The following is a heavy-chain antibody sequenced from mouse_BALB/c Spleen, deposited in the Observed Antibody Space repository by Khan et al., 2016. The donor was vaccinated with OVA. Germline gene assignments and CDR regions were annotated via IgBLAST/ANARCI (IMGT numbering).Heavy chain of an antibody. J-gene: IGHJ3*01. CDR3: ARRKYIGDTFAY. Sequence: QVQLKQSGAELARPGASVKLSCKTSGYTFTDYYINWVKQRTGQGLEWIGEISPGSGDTYYNEKFKGKATLTADKSSSTAYLQLSSLTSEASAIYYCARRKYIGDTFAYGGQGTLVTVSA. V-gene: IGHV1-77*01. CDR1: GYTFTDYY. CDR2: ISPGSGDT.